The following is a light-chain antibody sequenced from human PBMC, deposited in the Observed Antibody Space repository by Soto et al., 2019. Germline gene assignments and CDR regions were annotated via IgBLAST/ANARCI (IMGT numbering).Light chain of an antibody. V-gene: IGLV4-69*01. J-gene: IGLJ3*02. CDR1: SGHSSYA. Sequence: QPVLTQSPSASASLGASVKLTCTLSSGHSSYAIAWHQQQPEKGPRYLMNVHSDGSHSKGDGIPDRFSGSSSGAERYLTISSLQSEDEADYYCQTWGTGIWVFGGGTKLTVL. CDR3: QTWGTGIWV. CDR2: VHSDGSH.